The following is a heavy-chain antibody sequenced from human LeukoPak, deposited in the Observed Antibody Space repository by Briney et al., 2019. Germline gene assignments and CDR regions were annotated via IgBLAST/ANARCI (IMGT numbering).Heavy chain of an antibody. D-gene: IGHD6-13*01. CDR3: ARGSQSAGHPMDV. CDR2: INHSGST. J-gene: IGHJ6*03. Sequence: SETLSLTCAVYGGSFSGYYWSWIRQPPGTGLEWIGEINHSGSTNYNPSLKSRVTISVDTSKNQFPLKLSSVTAADTAVYYCARGSQSAGHPMDVWGKGTTVTVSS. V-gene: IGHV4-34*01. CDR1: GGSFSGYY.